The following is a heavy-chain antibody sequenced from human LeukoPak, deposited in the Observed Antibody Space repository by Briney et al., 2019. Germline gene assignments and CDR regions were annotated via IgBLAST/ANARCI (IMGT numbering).Heavy chain of an antibody. V-gene: IGHV3-23*01. J-gene: IGHJ4*02. Sequence: GGSLRLSCVVSGFTFSTYAMSWVRQAPGKGLEWVAFISGSGRNTYYADSVKGRFTISRDNSKNTLYLQMNSLRAEDTAVYYCAKPAGIVGATFYFDYWGQGTLVTVSS. CDR1: GFTFSTYA. D-gene: IGHD1-26*01. CDR2: ISGSGRNT. CDR3: AKPAGIVGATFYFDY.